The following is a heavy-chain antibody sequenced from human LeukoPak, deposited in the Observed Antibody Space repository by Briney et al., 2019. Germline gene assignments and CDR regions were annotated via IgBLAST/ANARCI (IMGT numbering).Heavy chain of an antibody. CDR3: VRDLGGRSGH. CDR1: GFTFRGYW. D-gene: IGHD1-26*01. J-gene: IGHJ4*02. CDR2: INEDGSTT. Sequence: GGSLRLSCAASGFTFRGYWMHWVRQAPGKGLVWVSRINEDGSTTNYADSVKGRSTIFRDNAKNTLYLQMNSLRAEDTAVYYCVRDLGGRSGHWGQGTLVTVSS. V-gene: IGHV3-74*01.